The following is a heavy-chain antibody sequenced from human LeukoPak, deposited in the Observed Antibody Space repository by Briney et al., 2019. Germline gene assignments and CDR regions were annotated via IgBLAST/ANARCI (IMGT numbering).Heavy chain of an antibody. Sequence: PSETLSLTCTVSGGSISSYYWSWIRQPPGKGLEWIGYIYYSGSTNYNPSLKSRVTISVDTSKNQFSLKLSSVTAADTAVYYCARGIPPEMYYDLWSGHAFDIWGQGTMVTVSS. V-gene: IGHV4-59*01. D-gene: IGHD3-3*01. J-gene: IGHJ3*02. CDR2: IYYSGST. CDR3: ARGIPPEMYYDLWSGHAFDI. CDR1: GGSISSYY.